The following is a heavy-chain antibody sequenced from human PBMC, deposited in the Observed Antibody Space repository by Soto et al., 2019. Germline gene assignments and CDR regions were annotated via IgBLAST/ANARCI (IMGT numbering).Heavy chain of an antibody. Sequence: EVQLVESGGGLVQPGGSLRLSCEISGFTFSSYWMHWVRQAPGKGLVWVSRINNDGSTTSYADSVKGRFTISRDNAKNTQYLQMNSLRAEDTAVYYCARDLMEARGATSFRGQGTLVTGSS. CDR1: GFTFSSYW. CDR3: ARDLMEARGATSF. J-gene: IGHJ4*02. CDR2: INNDGSTT. V-gene: IGHV3-74*01. D-gene: IGHD1-26*01.